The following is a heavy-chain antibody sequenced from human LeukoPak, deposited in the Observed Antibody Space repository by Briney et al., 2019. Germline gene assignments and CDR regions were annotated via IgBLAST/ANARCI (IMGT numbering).Heavy chain of an antibody. J-gene: IGHJ4*02. CDR2: ISGYNGKT. V-gene: IGHV1-18*03. CDR3: ARDRVYDYSNPRGFDY. CDR1: GCPFTSFG. Sequence: ASVRVSCKASGCPFTSFGISWVRQAPGQGLEWMGWISGYNGKTNYAQNLQGRVTMTIDTSTSTAYVELGSLRSDDMAVYYCARDRVYDYSNPRGFDYWGQGTLVTVSS. D-gene: IGHD4-11*01.